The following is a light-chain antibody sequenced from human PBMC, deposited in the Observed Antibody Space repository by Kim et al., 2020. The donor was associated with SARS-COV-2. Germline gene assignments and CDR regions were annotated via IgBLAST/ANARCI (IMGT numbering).Light chain of an antibody. CDR1: QSVSSE. V-gene: IGKV3-15*01. J-gene: IGKJ1*01. CDR2: GAS. CDR3: QQYNIWPPWT. Sequence: EIVMTQSPATLSVSPGERVTLSCRASQSVSSELAWYQQKPGQAPRLLIYGASTRATGIQARFSGSGSGTEFTLTISSLQSEDFAVYYCQQYNIWPPWTFGQGTKVDIK.